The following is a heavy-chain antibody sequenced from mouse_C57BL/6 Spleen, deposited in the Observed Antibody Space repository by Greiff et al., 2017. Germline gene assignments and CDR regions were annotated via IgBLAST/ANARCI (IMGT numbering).Heavy chain of an antibody. V-gene: IGHV5-17*01. CDR3: ARDYDYLGGYFDV. D-gene: IGHD2-4*01. J-gene: IGHJ1*03. CDR2: ISSGSSTI. CDR1: GFTFSDYG. Sequence: EVMLVESGGGLVKPGGSLKLSCAASGFTFSDYGMHWVRQAPEKGLEWVAYISSGSSTIYYADTVKGRFTISRDNAKNTLFLQMTSLRSEDTAMYYCARDYDYLGGYFDVWGTGTTVTVSS.